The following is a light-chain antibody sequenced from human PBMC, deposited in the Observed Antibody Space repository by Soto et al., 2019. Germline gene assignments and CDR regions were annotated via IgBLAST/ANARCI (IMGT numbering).Light chain of an antibody. Sequence: DIVMTQSPDSLAVSLGERATINCKSSQTVLYSPNNKNYLAWYQQKPGQVPKLLIYWASTRDSGVPDRFNGGGSGTDFALNISSLQAEDVAVYYCQQYYTTPYTFGQGTRLEIK. J-gene: IGKJ2*01. CDR2: WAS. CDR1: QTVLYSPNNKNY. CDR3: QQYYTTPYT. V-gene: IGKV4-1*01.